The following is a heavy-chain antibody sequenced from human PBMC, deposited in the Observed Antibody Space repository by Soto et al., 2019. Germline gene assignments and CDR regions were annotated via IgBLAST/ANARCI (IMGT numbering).Heavy chain of an antibody. D-gene: IGHD6-13*01. Sequence: PGESLKISCKGSGYSFTSYWISWVRQMPGKGLEWIGRIDPSDSYTNYSPSFQGHVTISADKSISTAYLQWSSLKASDTAMYYCARHSGYIAAPRAYYYYGMDVWGQGTTVTVSS. CDR1: GYSFTSYW. V-gene: IGHV5-10-1*01. CDR2: IDPSDSYT. CDR3: ARHSGYIAAPRAYYYYGMDV. J-gene: IGHJ6*02.